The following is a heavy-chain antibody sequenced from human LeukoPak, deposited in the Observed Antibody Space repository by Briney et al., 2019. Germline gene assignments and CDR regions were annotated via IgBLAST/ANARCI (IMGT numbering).Heavy chain of an antibody. CDR1: GFTFSNYN. CDR3: ARDPTNTSGWHVYFDY. D-gene: IGHD6-19*01. V-gene: IGHV3-21*04. Sequence: PGGSLRLSCAASGFTFSNYNMNWVRQAPGKGLEWVSSISSSSSYTYYAASVKGRFTISRDNAKNSLYLQMNSLRAEDTAVYFCARDPTNTSGWHVYFDYWGQGTLVTVSS. CDR2: ISSSSSYT. J-gene: IGHJ4*02.